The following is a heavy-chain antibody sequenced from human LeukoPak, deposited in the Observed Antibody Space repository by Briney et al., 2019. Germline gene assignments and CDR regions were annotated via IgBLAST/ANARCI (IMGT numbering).Heavy chain of an antibody. CDR3: ARHYYGSGPPHFDY. Sequence: PSETLSLTCTVSGGSISSYYWSWIRQPPGKGLEWIGYIYYSGSTNYNPSLKSRVTISVDTSKNQFSLKLSSVTAADTAVYYCARHYYGSGPPHFDYWGQGTLVTVSS. J-gene: IGHJ4*02. V-gene: IGHV4-59*01. D-gene: IGHD3-10*01. CDR2: IYYSGST. CDR1: GGSISSYY.